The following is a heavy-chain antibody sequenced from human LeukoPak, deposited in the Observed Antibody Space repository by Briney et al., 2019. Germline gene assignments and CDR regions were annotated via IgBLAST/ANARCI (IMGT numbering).Heavy chain of an antibody. Sequence: GGSLRLSCAASGFTVSSNYMSWVRQAPGKGLEWVSVIYSGGSTYYADSVKGRFTISRDNSKNTLYLQMNSLRAEDTAVYYCARELVPADYYDSSGYYPGPKAAFDIWGQGTMVTVSS. CDR2: IYSGGST. CDR3: ARELVPADYYDSSGYYPGPKAAFDI. CDR1: GFTVSSNY. J-gene: IGHJ3*02. V-gene: IGHV3-66*01. D-gene: IGHD3-22*01.